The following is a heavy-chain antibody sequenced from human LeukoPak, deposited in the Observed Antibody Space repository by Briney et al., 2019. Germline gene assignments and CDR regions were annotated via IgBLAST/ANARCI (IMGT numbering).Heavy chain of an antibody. CDR3: AKGDTGYSYGPYYYYGMDV. CDR1: GFTFSSYS. J-gene: IGHJ6*04. CDR2: ISSSSYI. Sequence: PGGSLRLSCAASGFTFSSYSMNWVRQAPGKGLEWVSSISSSSYIYYADSVKGRFTISRDNAKNSLYLQMNSLRAEDTAIYYCAKGDTGYSYGPYYYYGMDVWGKGTTVTVSS. D-gene: IGHD5-18*01. V-gene: IGHV3-21*04.